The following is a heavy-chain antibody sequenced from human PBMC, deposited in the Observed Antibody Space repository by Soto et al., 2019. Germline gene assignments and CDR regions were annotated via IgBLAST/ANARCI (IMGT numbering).Heavy chain of an antibody. CDR2: ISNDGSST. D-gene: IGHD2-2*01. J-gene: IGHJ4*02. Sequence: EMQLVESGGVLVQPGGSLRLSCAASGFTFSSYWMHWVRQAPGKGLVWVSRISNDGSSTSYADSVKGRFTISRDNAENTLFLQVNSLRAEDTAVYYCARVPYCSSTSCYSYFDYWGQGTLVTVSS. CDR3: ARVPYCSSTSCYSYFDY. CDR1: GFTFSSYW. V-gene: IGHV3-74*01.